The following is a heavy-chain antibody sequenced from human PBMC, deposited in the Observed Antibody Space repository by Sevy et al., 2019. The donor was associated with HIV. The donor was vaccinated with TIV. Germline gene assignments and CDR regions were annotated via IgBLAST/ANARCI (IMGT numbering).Heavy chain of an antibody. Sequence: GGSLRLSCTASGFTFGDYCMSWVRQAPGKGLEWVAFLKSDVYGGTVDHAASVRGRFVISSDDSKTIDYLQMNDLKTEETGVYYCTRWKAAQSIFDYWGQGALVTVSS. D-gene: IGHD6-13*01. CDR1: GFTFGDYC. J-gene: IGHJ4*02. CDR3: TRWKAAQSIFDY. V-gene: IGHV3-49*04. CDR2: LKSDVYGGTV.